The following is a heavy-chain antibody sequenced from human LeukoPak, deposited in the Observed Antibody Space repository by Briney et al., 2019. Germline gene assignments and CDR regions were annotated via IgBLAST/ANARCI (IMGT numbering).Heavy chain of an antibody. CDR3: TTYRSYSDY. V-gene: IGHV3-15*01. CDR2: IKSKTEGGTA. CDR1: GFSFSSVY. D-gene: IGHD1-14*01. Sequence: GGSLRLSCAASGFSFSSVYMSWVHQAPGKGLEWVGRIKSKTEGGTADYAAPVKGRFSISRDDSINTVYLEMNSLKTEDTAVYYCTTYRSYSDYRGQGALVTVSS. J-gene: IGHJ4*02.